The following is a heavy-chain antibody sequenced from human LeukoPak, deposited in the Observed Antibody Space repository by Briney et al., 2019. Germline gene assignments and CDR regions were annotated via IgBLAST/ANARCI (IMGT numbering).Heavy chain of an antibody. V-gene: IGHV3-53*01. CDR2: IYGDGTT. Sequence: GGSLRLSCAASGFTFSDYYMSWLRQAPGKGLEWVSVIYGDGTTFYADSVKGRFTISRDTSKNTLYLQMNNLRSDDTAVHYCATDPQVSYWGQGALVTVSS. CDR1: GFTFSDYY. CDR3: ATDPQVSY. J-gene: IGHJ4*02.